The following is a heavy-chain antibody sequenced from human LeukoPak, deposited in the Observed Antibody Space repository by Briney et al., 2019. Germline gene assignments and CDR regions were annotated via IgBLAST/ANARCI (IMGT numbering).Heavy chain of an antibody. J-gene: IGHJ4*02. D-gene: IGHD3-10*01. CDR1: GGSISSNSYY. Sequence: PSETLSLTCAVSGGSISSNSYYWGWISQPPGKGLEWIGSIYYSGSTDYNPSLKSRVTISVDTSKNQFSLKLSSVTAADTAVYYCARTRYYYNSRSYGAPYYFDYWGQGTLVTVSS. CDR2: IYYSGST. CDR3: ARTRYYYNSRSYGAPYYFDY. V-gene: IGHV4-39*01.